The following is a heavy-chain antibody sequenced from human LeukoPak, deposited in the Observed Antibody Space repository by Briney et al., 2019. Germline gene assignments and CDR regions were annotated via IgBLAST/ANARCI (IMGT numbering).Heavy chain of an antibody. Sequence: GRSLRLSCAASGFTFSSYGMHWVRQAPGKGLEWVAVISYDGSNKYYADSVKGRFTISRDNSKNTLYLQMNSLRAEDTAVYYCARDLSRGSSGISAPNFDPWGQGTMVTVSS. CDR1: GFTFSSYG. V-gene: IGHV3-30*03. CDR2: ISYDGSNK. CDR3: ARDLSRGSSGISAPNFDP. D-gene: IGHD3-22*01. J-gene: IGHJ5*02.